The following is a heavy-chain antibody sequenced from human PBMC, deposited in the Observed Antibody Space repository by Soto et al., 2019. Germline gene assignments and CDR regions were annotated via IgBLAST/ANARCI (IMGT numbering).Heavy chain of an antibody. CDR1: GFTFSSYG. CDR3: AKWNGGVDY. CDR2: ISYDGSYK. V-gene: IGHV3-30*18. D-gene: IGHD3-16*01. J-gene: IGHJ4*02. Sequence: QVQLVESGGGVVQPGRSLRLSCAASGFTFSSYGMHWVRQAPGKGLEWVAVISYDGSYKYYADSVKGRFTISRDNSKNTLYLQMKRLRAEDTAVYYCAKWNGGVDYWGQGTLVTVSS.